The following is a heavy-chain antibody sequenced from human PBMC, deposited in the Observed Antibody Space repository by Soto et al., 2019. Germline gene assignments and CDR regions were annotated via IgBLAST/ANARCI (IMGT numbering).Heavy chain of an antibody. CDR1: GHTFHNYA. Sequence: EVQLLESGGGLVQPGGSLRLSCVASGHTFHNYAMSWVRQAPGKGLEWVSGISGSGGSTYYADSVRGRFTISRDDSKNTLYLQMNRLRAQYTAVYCCAKVSRGIGVVPAALNWGQGTLVTVSS. J-gene: IGHJ4*02. D-gene: IGHD2-2*01. CDR3: AKVSRGIGVVPAALN. CDR2: ISGSGGST. V-gene: IGHV3-23*01.